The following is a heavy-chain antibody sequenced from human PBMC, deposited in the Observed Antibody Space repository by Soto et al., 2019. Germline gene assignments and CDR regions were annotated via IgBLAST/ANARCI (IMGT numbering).Heavy chain of an antibody. Sequence: GGSLRLSCAASGFTVSSNYMSWVRQAPGKGLEWVSVIYSGGSTYYADSVKGRFTISRDNSKNTLYLQMNGLRAGDTAVYYCARDRFFSVATGYYYYYYGMDVWGQGTTVTVSS. V-gene: IGHV3-53*01. CDR1: GFTVSSNY. D-gene: IGHD5-12*01. J-gene: IGHJ6*02. CDR2: IYSGGST. CDR3: ARDRFFSVATGYYYYYYGMDV.